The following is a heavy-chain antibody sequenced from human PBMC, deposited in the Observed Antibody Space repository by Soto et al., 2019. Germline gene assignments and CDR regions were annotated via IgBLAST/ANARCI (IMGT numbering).Heavy chain of an antibody. CDR2: IYYSGSA. Sequence: QVQLQESGPGLVKPSQTLSLTCTVSGDSVTSAAAYWSWLRQHPAKGLEWFGYIYYSGSANYSPSLKTRLNISLDASQLHGSRWLCSVTASITAVYYCASVMSRYYKIISFSFDYLCGGTLVSISS. CDR3: ASVMSRYYKIISFSFDY. V-gene: IGHV4-31*03. D-gene: IGHD3-10*01. CDR1: GDSVTSAAAY. J-gene: IGHJ4*02.